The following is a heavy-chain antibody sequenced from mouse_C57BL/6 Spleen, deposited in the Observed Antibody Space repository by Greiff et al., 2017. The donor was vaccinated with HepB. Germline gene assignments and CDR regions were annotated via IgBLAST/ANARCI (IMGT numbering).Heavy chain of an antibody. CDR1: GYTFTSYW. J-gene: IGHJ2*01. CDR3: ARAYYYGRGYYFDY. V-gene: IGHV1-52*01. CDR2: IDPSDSET. D-gene: IGHD1-1*01. Sequence: QVQLQQPGAELVRPGSSVKLSCKASGYTFTSYWMHWVKQRPIQGLEWIGNIDPSDSETHYNQKFKDKATLTVDKSSSTAYMQLSSLTSEDSAVYYCARAYYYGRGYYFDYWGQGTTLTVSS.